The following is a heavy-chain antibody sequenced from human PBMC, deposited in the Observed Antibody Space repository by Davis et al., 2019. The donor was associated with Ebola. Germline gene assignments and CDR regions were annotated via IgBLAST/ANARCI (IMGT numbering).Heavy chain of an antibody. CDR2: IYYSGST. CDR1: GGSISSSSYY. CDR3: ARRGILYWYFDL. V-gene: IGHV4-39*07. J-gene: IGHJ2*01. Sequence: SETLSLTCTVSGGSISSSSYYWGWIRQPPGKGLEWIGSIYYSGSTYYNPSLKSRVTISVDTSKNQFSLKLSSVTAADTAVYYCARRGILYWYFDLWGRGTLVTVSS. D-gene: IGHD1-26*01.